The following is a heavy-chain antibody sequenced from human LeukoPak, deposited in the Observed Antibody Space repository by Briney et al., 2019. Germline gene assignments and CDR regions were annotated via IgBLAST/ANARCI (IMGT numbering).Heavy chain of an antibody. CDR3: ARKLGIAAAADY. D-gene: IGHD6-13*01. CDR1: GGSISSYY. CDR2: IYYSGST. Sequence: SETLSFTCTVSGGSISSYYWSWIRQPPGKGLEWIGYIYYSGSTNYNPSLKSRVTISVDTSKNQFSLKLSSVTAADTAGYYCARKLGIAAAADYWGQGTPGHRLL. J-gene: IGHJ4*02. V-gene: IGHV4-59*01.